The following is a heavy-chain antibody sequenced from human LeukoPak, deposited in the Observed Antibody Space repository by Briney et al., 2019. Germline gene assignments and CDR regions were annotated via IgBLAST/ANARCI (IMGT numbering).Heavy chain of an antibody. V-gene: IGHV3-23*01. CDR2: ISGSGGST. CDR3: AKRPGLYGDHFYYFDY. Sequence: GRSLRLSCAASGFTFSSYAMSWVRQAPGKGLEWVSAISGSGGSTYYADSVKGRFTISRDNSKNTLYLQMNSLRAEDTAVYYCAKRPGLYGDHFYYFDYWGQGTLVTVSS. D-gene: IGHD4-17*01. CDR1: GFTFSSYA. J-gene: IGHJ4*02.